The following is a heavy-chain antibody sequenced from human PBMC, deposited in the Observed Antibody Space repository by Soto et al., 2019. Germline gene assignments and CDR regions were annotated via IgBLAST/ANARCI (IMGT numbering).Heavy chain of an antibody. CDR1: DASGFSDAYY. J-gene: IGHJ6*02. Sequence: QVQLQESGPGLVKPSETLSLTCSVSDASGFSDAYYLSSFRQPPEKTLEWIGYIYKTGITNHGPSLKRGVILSADTSRCQFALHVTSVTAADTGIYYWASGPPSEAVAGIGYYFGLAVWGQGTTLTVSS. CDR3: ASGPPSEAVAGIGYYFGLAV. D-gene: IGHD6-19*01. CDR2: IYKTGIT. V-gene: IGHV4-61*08.